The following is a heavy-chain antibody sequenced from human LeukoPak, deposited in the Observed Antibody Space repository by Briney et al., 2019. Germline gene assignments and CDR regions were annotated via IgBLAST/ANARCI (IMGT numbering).Heavy chain of an antibody. Sequence: ASVKVSCKASGYTFTSYYMHWLRQATGQGLEWMGWMNPNSGNTGYAQKFQGRVTMTRNTSISTAYMELSSLRSEDTAVYYCARKGLLWFGELSLAKYYFDYWGQGTLVTVSS. V-gene: IGHV1-8*02. D-gene: IGHD3-10*01. CDR3: ARKGLLWFGELSLAKYYFDY. J-gene: IGHJ4*02. CDR1: GYTFTSYY. CDR2: MNPNSGNT.